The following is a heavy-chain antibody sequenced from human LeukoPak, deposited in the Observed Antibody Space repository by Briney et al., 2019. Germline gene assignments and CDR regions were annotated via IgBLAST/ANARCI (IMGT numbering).Heavy chain of an antibody. D-gene: IGHD3-9*01. CDR3: AKVYDILTGYYDY. CDR2: ISGSGGST. V-gene: IGHV3-23*01. CDR1: GFTFRNCA. J-gene: IGHJ4*02. Sequence: GGSLRLSCAASGFTFRNCAMSWVRQAPGKGLEWVSAISGSGGSTYYADSVKGRFTISRDNSKNTLYLQMNSLRAEDTAVYYCAKVYDILTGYYDYWGQGTLVTVSS.